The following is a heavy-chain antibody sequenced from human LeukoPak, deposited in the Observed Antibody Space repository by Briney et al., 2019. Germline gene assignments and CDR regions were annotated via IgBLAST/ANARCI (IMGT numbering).Heavy chain of an antibody. Sequence: GRSLRLSCAASGFTFNPYSMNGVPEAPGMGLEWVSYISPGSSTMYYADSVKGRLTISRDNSKNTLYVQMNSLRAEDTAVYYCAKDGVEQWLAYYFDYWGQGTLVTVSS. V-gene: IGHV3-48*01. CDR3: AKDGVEQWLAYYFDY. CDR1: GFTFNPYS. CDR2: ISPGSSTM. D-gene: IGHD6-19*01. J-gene: IGHJ4*02.